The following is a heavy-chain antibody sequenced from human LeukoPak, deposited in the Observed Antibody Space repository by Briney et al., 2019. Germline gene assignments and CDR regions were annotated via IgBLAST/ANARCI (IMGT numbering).Heavy chain of an antibody. CDR3: AKGKDYYGSGSYYPDY. Sequence: GGSLRLSCAASGFTFSSYGMHWVRQAPGKGLEWVAVISYDGSNKYYADSVKGRFTISRDNSKNTLYLQMNSLRAEDTAVYYCAKGKDYYGSGSYYPDYWGQGTLVTVSS. V-gene: IGHV3-30*18. D-gene: IGHD3-10*01. CDR1: GFTFSSYG. CDR2: ISYDGSNK. J-gene: IGHJ4*02.